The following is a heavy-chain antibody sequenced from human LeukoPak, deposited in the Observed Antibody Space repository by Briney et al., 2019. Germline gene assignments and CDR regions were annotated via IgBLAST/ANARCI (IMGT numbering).Heavy chain of an antibody. CDR3: ARPRATVTTDAFDI. Sequence: SETLSLTCAVYGGSFSGNSWSWFRKPQGKGREWFGEINHSGSTNYSPSLKSRVTISVDTSKNQFSLKLSSVTAADTAVYYCARPRATVTTDAFDIWGQGTMVTVSS. D-gene: IGHD4-17*01. CDR1: GGSFSGNS. J-gene: IGHJ3*02. CDR2: INHSGST. V-gene: IGHV4-34*01.